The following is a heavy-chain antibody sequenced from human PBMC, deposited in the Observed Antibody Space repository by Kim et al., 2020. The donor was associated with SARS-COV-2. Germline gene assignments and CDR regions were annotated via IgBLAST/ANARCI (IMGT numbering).Heavy chain of an antibody. CDR2: GTGK. CDR3: ARTHYGDYV. Sequence: GTGKYYVDYVTGRFTISRDNAKNSLLLDVNSQRVEDTAVYYCARTHYGDYVWGQGTLVTVSS. V-gene: IGHV3-7*01. D-gene: IGHD4-17*01. J-gene: IGHJ4*02.